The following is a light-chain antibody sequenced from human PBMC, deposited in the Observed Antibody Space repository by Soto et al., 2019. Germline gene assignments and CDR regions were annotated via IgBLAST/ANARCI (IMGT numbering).Light chain of an antibody. CDR3: SSYTSSSTPYV. CDR1: SSDVGAYNY. V-gene: IGLV2-14*01. Sequence: QSALTQPASVSGSPGQSITISCTGTSSDVGAYNYVSWYQQHPGKAPKLMIYEVSNRPSGVSNRSSGSKSGNTASLTIFGLQAEDEADYYCSSYTSSSTPYVFGTGTKLTVL. J-gene: IGLJ1*01. CDR2: EVS.